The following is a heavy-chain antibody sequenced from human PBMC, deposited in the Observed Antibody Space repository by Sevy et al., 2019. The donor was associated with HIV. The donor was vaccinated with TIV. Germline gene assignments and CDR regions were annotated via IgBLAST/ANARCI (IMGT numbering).Heavy chain of an antibody. CDR1: GFTFSSYW. V-gene: IGHV3-7*01. CDR2: IKQDGSEK. Sequence: GGSLRLSCAASGFTFSSYWMSWVRQAPGKGLEWVANIKQDGSEKYYVDSVKGRFTISRDNAKNSLYLQMNSLRAEDTAVYYCARAPRSSSSPDYHYYYYGMDVWGQGTTVTVSS. CDR3: ARAPRSSSSPDYHYYYYGMDV. J-gene: IGHJ6*02. D-gene: IGHD6-6*01.